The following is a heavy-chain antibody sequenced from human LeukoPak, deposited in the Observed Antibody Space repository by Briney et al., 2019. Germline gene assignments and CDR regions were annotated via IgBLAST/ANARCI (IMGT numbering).Heavy chain of an antibody. V-gene: IGHV1-2*02. CDR2: INPNSDVT. Sequence: ASVKVSCKASGYTFTSYYMHWVRQAPGQGLEWMGWINPNSDVTYYAQKFQGRVTMTRDTSISTVYMELSSLRSDDTAVYYCARDDRYYYGSGSLDYWGQGTLVTVSS. J-gene: IGHJ4*02. CDR3: ARDDRYYYGSGSLDY. D-gene: IGHD3-10*01. CDR1: GYTFTSYY.